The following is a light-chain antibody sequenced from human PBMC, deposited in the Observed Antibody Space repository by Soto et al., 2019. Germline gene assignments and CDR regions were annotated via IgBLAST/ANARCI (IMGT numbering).Light chain of an antibody. CDR3: QQYGSSPPIT. CDR1: QTVRNNY. J-gene: IGKJ5*01. CDR2: DAS. V-gene: IGKV3-20*01. Sequence: EFVWTQSPCTLSFLPVEIATLSCRASQTVRNNYLAWYQQKPGQAPRLLIYDASSRATGIPDRFSGGGSGTDFTLTISRLEPEDFAVYYCQQYGSSPPITFGQGTRLEI.